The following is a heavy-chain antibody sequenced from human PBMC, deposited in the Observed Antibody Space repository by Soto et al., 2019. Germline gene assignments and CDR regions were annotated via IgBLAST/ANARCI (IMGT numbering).Heavy chain of an antibody. J-gene: IGHJ5*02. V-gene: IGHV4-59*08. Sequence: SETLSLTCTVSGGSISSYYWSWIRQPPGKGLEWIGYIYYSGSTNYNPSLKSRVTISVDTSKNQFSLKLSSVTTADTAVYYCARRNSGDFWSGYWFDPWGQGTLVTVSS. D-gene: IGHD3-3*01. CDR3: ARRNSGDFWSGYWFDP. CDR1: GGSISSYY. CDR2: IYYSGST.